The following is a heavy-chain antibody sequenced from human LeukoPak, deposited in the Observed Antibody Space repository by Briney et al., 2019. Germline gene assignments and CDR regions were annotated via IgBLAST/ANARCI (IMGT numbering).Heavy chain of an antibody. CDR1: GYTLTELS. V-gene: IGHV1-24*01. D-gene: IGHD1-1*01. CDR2: FDPEDGET. CDR3: ATPEGATSAWRGAFDI. J-gene: IGHJ3*02. Sequence: ASVKVSCKVSGYTLTELSMHWVRQAPGKGLEWMGGFDPEDGETIYAQKFQGRVTMTEDTSTDTAYMELSSLRSEDTAVYYCATPEGATSAWRGAFDIWGQGTMVTVSS.